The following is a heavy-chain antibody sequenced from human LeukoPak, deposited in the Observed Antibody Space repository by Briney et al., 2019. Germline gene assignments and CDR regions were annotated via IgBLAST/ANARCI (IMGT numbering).Heavy chain of an antibody. CDR1: GFTFSSYV. CDR2: ISSGGNT. D-gene: IGHD4-17*01. Sequence: GGSLRLSCAASGFTFSSYVMSWVRQAPGKGLEWVLAISSGGNTYYADSVKGRFTISRDNSKNTLHLEMNSLRAEDTAMYYCAKGSRDYRPYYFDYWGQGTLVTVSS. J-gene: IGHJ4*02. CDR3: AKGSRDYRPYYFDY. V-gene: IGHV3-23*01.